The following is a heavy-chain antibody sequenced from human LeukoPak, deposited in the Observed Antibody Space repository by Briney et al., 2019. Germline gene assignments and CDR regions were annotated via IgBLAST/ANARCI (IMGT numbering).Heavy chain of an antibody. V-gene: IGHV4-30-4*08. J-gene: IGHJ4*02. D-gene: IGHD3-3*01. Sequence: TASETLSLTCTVSGGSISSGDYYWSWIRQPPGKGLEWIGYIYYSGSTYYNPSLKSRVTISVDTAKNQFSLKLSSVTAADTAVYYCAREQDDFWSGYYKGLDYWGQRTLVTVSS. CDR1: GGSISSGDYY. CDR2: IYYSGST. CDR3: AREQDDFWSGYYKGLDY.